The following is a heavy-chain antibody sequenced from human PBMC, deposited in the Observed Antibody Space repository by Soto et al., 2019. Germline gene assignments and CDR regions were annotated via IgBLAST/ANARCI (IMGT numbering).Heavy chain of an antibody. CDR3: ARGNPFNYAGFDV. Sequence: ASVKVSCKASGYTCSDFDINWLRQTSGQGPEWMGWMNAKSGDTFFAQRFHDKFNMTWDTSLTTAYMEVGSLTSDHAAIYYCARGNPFNYAGFDVWGQGTTVTVSS. CDR1: GYTCSDFD. D-gene: IGHD3-16*01. J-gene: IGHJ6*02. CDR2: MNAKSGDT. V-gene: IGHV1-8*01.